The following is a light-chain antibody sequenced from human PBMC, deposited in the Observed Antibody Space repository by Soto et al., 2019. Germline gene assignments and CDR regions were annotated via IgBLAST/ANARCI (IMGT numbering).Light chain of an antibody. J-gene: IGKJ1*01. CDR1: QSVNSN. CDR2: GAS. CDR3: QQYNNWLTWT. V-gene: IGKV3-15*01. Sequence: EIVMTQSPATLSVPPGERATLSCRASQSVNSNLAWYQQKPGQGLRLLIYGASTRATGIPARFSGSGSGTEFTLTISSLQSEDFAVYYCQQYNNWLTWTFGQGTKVEVK.